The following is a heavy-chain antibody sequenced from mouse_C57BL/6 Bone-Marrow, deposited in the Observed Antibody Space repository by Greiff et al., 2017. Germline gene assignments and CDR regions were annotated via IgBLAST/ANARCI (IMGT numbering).Heavy chain of an antibody. Sequence: QVQLQQPGAELVKPGASVKLSCKASGYTFTSYWMHWVKQRPGQGLEWIGMIHPNSGSTNYNEKFKSKATLTVDKSSSTAYMQLSSLTSEDSAVYDCAPTITAVVATDYWGQGTTLTVSS. CDR1: GYTFTSYW. D-gene: IGHD1-1*01. CDR2: IHPNSGST. V-gene: IGHV1-64*01. CDR3: APTITAVVATDY. J-gene: IGHJ2*01.